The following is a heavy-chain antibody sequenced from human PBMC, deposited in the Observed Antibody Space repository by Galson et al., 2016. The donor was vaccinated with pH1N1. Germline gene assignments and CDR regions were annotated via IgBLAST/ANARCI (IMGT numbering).Heavy chain of an antibody. J-gene: IGHJ4*02. Sequence: SLRLSCAASGFTFSNYAMSWVRQSPGEGLEWLSAISGGGDGTYHVDSVKGRVTISRDNSKNILYLQMNSLRADDTAVYYCAKYDSSGFYSGRRLKWGQGTPVIVSS. CDR3: AKYDSSGFYSGRRLK. CDR2: ISGGGDGT. V-gene: IGHV3-23*01. D-gene: IGHD3-22*01. CDR1: GFTFSNYA.